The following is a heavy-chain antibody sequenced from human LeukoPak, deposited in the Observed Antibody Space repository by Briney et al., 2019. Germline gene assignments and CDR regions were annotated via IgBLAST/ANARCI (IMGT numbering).Heavy chain of an antibody. CDR3: ATQTIVVVPAAHMDV. CDR2: IYYSGST. V-gene: IGHV4-59*05. J-gene: IGHJ6*03. CDR1: GGSISSYY. Sequence: SETLSLTRTVSGGSISSYYWSWIRQPPGKGLEWIGSIYYSGSTYYNPSLKSRVTISVDTSKNQFSLKLSSVTAADTAVYYCATQTIVVVPAAHMDVWGKGTTVTISS. D-gene: IGHD2-2*01.